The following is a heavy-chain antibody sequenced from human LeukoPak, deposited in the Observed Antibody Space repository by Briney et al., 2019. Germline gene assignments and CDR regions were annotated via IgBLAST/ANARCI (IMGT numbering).Heavy chain of an antibody. CDR3: AKDPRYCSSTSCYYGGYFDY. CDR2: IRFDGNNE. Sequence: PGGSLRLSCAASGFTFSTYGMHWARQAPGKGLEWVAFIRFDGNNEYYTDSVKGRFTISRDNSKNRLYLQMNSLRAEDTAVYYCAKDPRYCSSTSCYYGGYFDYWGQGTLVTVSS. J-gene: IGHJ4*02. CDR1: GFTFSTYG. V-gene: IGHV3-30*02. D-gene: IGHD2-2*01.